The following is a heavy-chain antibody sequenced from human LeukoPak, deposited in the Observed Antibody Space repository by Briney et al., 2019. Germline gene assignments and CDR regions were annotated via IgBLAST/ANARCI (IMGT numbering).Heavy chain of an antibody. CDR1: GFSFSDYY. CDR2: ITSSGRTI. J-gene: IGHJ5*02. D-gene: IGHD4-17*01. V-gene: IGHV3-11*01. CDR3: ERRHDYGDP. Sequence: GGSLRLSCAASGFSFSDYYMSWIRQAPGKGLEWVSYITSSGRTIYYADSVKGRFTISRDNAKNSLYLQMNSLRAEDTAVYFCERRHDYGDPWGQGTLVTVSS.